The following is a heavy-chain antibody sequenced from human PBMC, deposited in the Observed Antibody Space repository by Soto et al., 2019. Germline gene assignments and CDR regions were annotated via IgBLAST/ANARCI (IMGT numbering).Heavy chain of an antibody. CDR3: ARGRYCLTGRCFPNWFDS. J-gene: IGHJ5*01. Sequence: SVTLSLTCTVAGGTISSGGYYWRWIRQPPGQALEYIGYIYKSATTYYNPSFESRVAISLDTSKSQFSLNVTSVTAADTAVYFCARGRYCLTGRCFPNWFDSWGQGTLVTVSS. CDR1: GGTISSGGYY. D-gene: IGHD2-15*01. CDR2: IYKSATT. V-gene: IGHV4-30-4*08.